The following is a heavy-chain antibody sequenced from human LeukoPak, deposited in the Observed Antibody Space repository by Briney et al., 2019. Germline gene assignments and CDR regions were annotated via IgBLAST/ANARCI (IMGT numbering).Heavy chain of an antibody. D-gene: IGHD3-3*01. CDR1: GYTFTSYY. CDR3: ARDVGGNGFWSGYTFH. Sequence: GASVKVSCKASGYTFTSYYMHWVRQAPGQGLEWMGIINPSGGSTSYAQKFQGRVTMTRDTSTSTVYMELSSLRSEDTAVYYCARDVGGNGFWSGYTFHWGQGTLVTVSS. J-gene: IGHJ4*02. V-gene: IGHV1-46*01. CDR2: INPSGGST.